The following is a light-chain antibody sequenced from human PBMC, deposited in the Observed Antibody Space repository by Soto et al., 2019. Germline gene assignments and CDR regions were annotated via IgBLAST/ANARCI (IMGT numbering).Light chain of an antibody. CDR2: GAS. V-gene: IGKV3-20*01. CDR1: HSVGSY. Sequence: EILLTQSPATLSVSPGERATLSCRASHSVGSYLAWVQQAPGQAPRLPILGASTRATGIPDRFSGSGAGAYFNLTISRMEPADFGVYYCQQYGSSHTFGQGTRLDIK. J-gene: IGKJ5*01. CDR3: QQYGSSHT.